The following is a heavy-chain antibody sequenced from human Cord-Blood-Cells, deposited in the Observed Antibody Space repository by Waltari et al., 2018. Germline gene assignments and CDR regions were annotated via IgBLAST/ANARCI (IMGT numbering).Heavy chain of an antibody. CDR2: MSYDGSNK. J-gene: IGHJ4*02. D-gene: IGHD3-10*01. CDR3: ARDKTVQGVITPLNY. V-gene: IGHV3-30-3*01. Sequence: QVQLVESGGGVVQPGRSLRLSCAASGFTFSSYTMHWVRPAPGKGLELVAVMSYDGSNKYYADSVKGRFTISRDNSKNTLYLQMNSLRAEDTAVYYCARDKTVQGVITPLNYWGQGTLVTVSS. CDR1: GFTFSSYT.